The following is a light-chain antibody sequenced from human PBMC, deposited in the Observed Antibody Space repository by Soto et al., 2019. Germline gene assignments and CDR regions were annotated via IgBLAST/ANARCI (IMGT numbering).Light chain of an antibody. CDR1: SSNIGNNY. V-gene: IGLV1-51*01. CDR3: GAWDTSLSGVV. Sequence: QSVLTQPPSVSAAPGQKVIISCSGSSSNIGNNYASWYQQLPGTAPRLLIYDANKRPSEIPDRFSGSKSATSATLGITGLQTGDEADYYCGAWDTSLSGVVFGGGTKLTVL. CDR2: DAN. J-gene: IGLJ2*01.